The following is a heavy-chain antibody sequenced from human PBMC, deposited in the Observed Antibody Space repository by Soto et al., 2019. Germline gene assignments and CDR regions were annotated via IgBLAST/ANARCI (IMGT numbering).Heavy chain of an antibody. CDR1: GFTFSSYH. CDR2: ITSSGV. Sequence: GGSLRLSCAASGFTFSSYHMNWVRQAPGKGLEWVSSITSSGVYYRDSVKGRFTISGDNAKNSLYLQMNSLRAEDTAVYYCARDPSGSRPDFDYWGQGILVTVS. J-gene: IGHJ4*02. CDR3: ARDPSGSRPDFDY. D-gene: IGHD3-3*01. V-gene: IGHV3-21*01.